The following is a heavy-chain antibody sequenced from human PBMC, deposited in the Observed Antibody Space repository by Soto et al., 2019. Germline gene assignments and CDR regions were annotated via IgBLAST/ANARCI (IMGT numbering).Heavy chain of an antibody. CDR1: EFTFADYA. Sequence: EVQLLESGGGLVQPGGSLRLSCAASEFTFADYAMTWVRQAPGKGLEWVSAISGSDDSTYYADCVKGRFTISRDNSKNTLFLQMNSLRGEDTAAYYCAKVIVVVPAVNSYYVGVWGKGTAVTVSS. CDR2: ISGSDDST. D-gene: IGHD2-2*01. V-gene: IGHV3-23*01. CDR3: AKVIVVVPAVNSYYVGV. J-gene: IGHJ6*03.